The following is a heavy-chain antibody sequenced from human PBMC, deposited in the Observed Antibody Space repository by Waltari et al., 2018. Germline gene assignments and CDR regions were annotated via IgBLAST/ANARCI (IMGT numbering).Heavy chain of an antibody. CDR3: TTDLTGYSDY. CDR2: INPDGSST. CDR1: GFTFSHYW. D-gene: IGHD3-9*01. V-gene: IGHV3-74*01. J-gene: IGHJ4*02. Sequence: EVQLVASGGGLLKPGGSLSLSCAASGFTFSHYWMHWVRQPPGKGLVWVSRINPDGSSTSYADSVKGRFTISRDNAKNTLYMQMNSLRAEDTAVYYCTTDLTGYSDYWGQGTLVTVSS.